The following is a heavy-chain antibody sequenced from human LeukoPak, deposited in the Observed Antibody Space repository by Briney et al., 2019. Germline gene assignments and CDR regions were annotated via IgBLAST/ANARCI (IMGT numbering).Heavy chain of an antibody. Sequence: GGSLSLSCAASGFTFSSYWMSWVRQAPGKGLEWVANIKKDGSEKYYVASVKGRFTISRDNAKTSLYLQMNGLRAEDTAVYYCARDLSGVTGYTYGRGIDYWGQGTLVTVSS. J-gene: IGHJ4*02. D-gene: IGHD5-18*01. CDR1: GFTFSSYW. V-gene: IGHV3-7*01. CDR3: ARDLSGVTGYTYGRGIDY. CDR2: IKKDGSEK.